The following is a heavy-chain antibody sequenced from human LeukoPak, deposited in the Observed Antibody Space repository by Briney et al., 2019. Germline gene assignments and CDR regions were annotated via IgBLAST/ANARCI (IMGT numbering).Heavy chain of an antibody. CDR2: ISTNKGNT. CDR1: GYIFTSYG. D-gene: IGHD2-8*01. J-gene: IGHJ5*02. CDR3: VRDIQWRFDP. Sequence: GASVKVSCKGSGYIFTSYGISWVRQAPGQGLEWMGWISTNKGNTNYAQRLQGRVTMTTDTSTSTAYMELRSLRSDDTAIYYCVRDIQWRFDPWGQGTLVTVSS. V-gene: IGHV1-18*01.